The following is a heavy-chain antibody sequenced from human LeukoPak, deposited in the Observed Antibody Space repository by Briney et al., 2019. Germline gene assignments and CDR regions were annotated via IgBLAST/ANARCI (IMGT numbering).Heavy chain of an antibody. J-gene: IGHJ6*03. CDR1: GGSISSSSYY. V-gene: IGHV4-39*07. D-gene: IGHD2-2*01. CDR3: ARGRGKCSSTSCPHYYYMDV. CDR2: INHSGST. Sequence: SETLSLTCTVSGGSISSSSYYWGWIRRPPGKGLEWIGEINHSGSTNYNPSLKSRVTISVDTSKNQFSLKLSSVTAADTAVYYCARGRGKCSSTSCPHYYYMDVWGKGTTVTVSS.